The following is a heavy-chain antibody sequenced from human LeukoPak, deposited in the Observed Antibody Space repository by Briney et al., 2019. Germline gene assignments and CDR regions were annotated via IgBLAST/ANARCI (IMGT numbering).Heavy chain of an antibody. J-gene: IGHJ4*02. D-gene: IGHD2-21*02. CDR1: AYTFTSYA. CDR2: INTNTGNP. CDR3: ARVRAYCGGDCYGFDY. V-gene: IGHV7-4-1*02. Sequence: GASVKVSCKASAYTFTSYAISWVRQAPGQGLEWMGWINTNTGNPTYAQGFTGRFVFSLDTSVSTAYLQISSLKAEDTAVYYCARVRAYCGGDCYGFDYWGQGTLVTVSS.